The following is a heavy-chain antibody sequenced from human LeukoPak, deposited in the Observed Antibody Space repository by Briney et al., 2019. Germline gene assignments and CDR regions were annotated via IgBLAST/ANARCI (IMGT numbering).Heavy chain of an antibody. V-gene: IGHV1-18*01. CDR1: GYTFTSYG. CDR2: ISAYNGNT. D-gene: IGHD6-13*01. Sequence: ASVKVSCKASGYTFTSYGISWVRQAPGQGLEWMGWISAYNGNTNYAQKLQGRVTMTTDTSTSTAYMELSSLRSEDTAVYYCARDPYSSSWYQGFDYWGQGTLVTVSS. J-gene: IGHJ4*02. CDR3: ARDPYSSSWYQGFDY.